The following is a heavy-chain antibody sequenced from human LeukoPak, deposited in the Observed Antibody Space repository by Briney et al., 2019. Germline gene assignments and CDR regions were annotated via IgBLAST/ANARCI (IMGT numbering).Heavy chain of an antibody. Sequence: PSETLSLTCTVSGGSISSYYGSWIRHPPGEGLEWIGYIYYSGSTNYNPSLKSRVTISEDTSKNQFSLKLSSVTAADTAVYYCARGHNWNPDYWGQGTLVTVSS. J-gene: IGHJ4*02. CDR1: GGSISSYY. CDR3: ARGHNWNPDY. CDR2: IYYSGST. V-gene: IGHV4-59*01. D-gene: IGHD1-20*01.